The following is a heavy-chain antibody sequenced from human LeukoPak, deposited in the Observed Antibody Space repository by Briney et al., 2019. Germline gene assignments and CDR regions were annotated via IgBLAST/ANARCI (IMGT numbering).Heavy chain of an antibody. CDR1: GFTFSSYA. CDR2: ISGSGGST. J-gene: IGHJ4*02. CDR3: AKDVQPARVVLAANLDY. V-gene: IGHV3-23*01. D-gene: IGHD2-2*01. Sequence: GGSLRPSCTASGFTFSSYAMSWVRQAPGKGLEWVSAISGSGGSTYYADSVKGRFTISRDNSKITLYLQMNSLRAEDTAVYYCAKDVQPARVVLAANLDYWGQGTLVTVSS.